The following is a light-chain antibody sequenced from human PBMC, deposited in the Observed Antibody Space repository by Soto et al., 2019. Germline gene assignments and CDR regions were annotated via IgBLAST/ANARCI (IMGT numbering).Light chain of an antibody. CDR1: QSVSSSY. J-gene: IGKJ4*01. V-gene: IGKV3-20*01. Sequence: EIVLTQSPGTLSLSPGERATLSCRASQSVSSSYLAWYQQKPGQAPRLLIYGASSRATGIPDRFSGSGSGTDFTLTISILEPEEFAVYYCQQYGSSPLLTFGGGTKVEIK. CDR2: GAS. CDR3: QQYGSSPLLT.